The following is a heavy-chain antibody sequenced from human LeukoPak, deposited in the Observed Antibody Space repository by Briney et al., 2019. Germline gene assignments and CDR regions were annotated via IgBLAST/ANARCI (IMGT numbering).Heavy chain of an antibody. J-gene: IGHJ3*02. CDR2: INHSGST. V-gene: IGHV4-34*01. D-gene: IGHD6-13*01. CDR3: ARALFGQQLVRGAFDI. CDR1: GGSFSGYY. Sequence: SETLSLTCAVYGGSFSGYYWSWIRQPPGKGLEWIGEINHSGSTNYNPSLKSRVTMSVGTSTNQFSLRLNSVTAADTAVYYCARALFGQQLVRGAFDIWGQGTMVTVSS.